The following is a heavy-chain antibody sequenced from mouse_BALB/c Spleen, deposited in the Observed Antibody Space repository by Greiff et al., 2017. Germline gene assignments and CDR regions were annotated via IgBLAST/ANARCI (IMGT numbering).Heavy chain of an antibody. CDR2: IWAGGST. V-gene: IGHV2-9*02. J-gene: IGHJ4*01. CDR3: ARDLITTVVATRGAMDY. Sequence: VMLVESGPGLVAPSQSLSITCTVSGFSLTSYGVHWVRQPPGKGLEWLGVIWAGGSTNYNSALMSRLCISKDNSKSQVFLKMNSLQTDDTAMYYCARDLITTVVATRGAMDYWGQGTSVTVSS. CDR1: GFSLTSYG. D-gene: IGHD1-1*01.